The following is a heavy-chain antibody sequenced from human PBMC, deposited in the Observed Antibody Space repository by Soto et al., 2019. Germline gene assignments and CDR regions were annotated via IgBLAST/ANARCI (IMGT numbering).Heavy chain of an antibody. CDR1: GYSLTNIW. D-gene: IGHD3-9*01. V-gene: IGHV5-51*01. CDR2: IYPGDSDA. CDR3: ARYYDILTGYFDY. J-gene: IGHJ4*02. Sequence: GESLKISCKGSGYSLTNIWIHWVRQMPGKGLEWMGMIYPGDSDARYSPSFQGQVAISADKSISTAYLQWSSLKASDTAMFYCARYYDILTGYFDYWGQGTLVTVSS.